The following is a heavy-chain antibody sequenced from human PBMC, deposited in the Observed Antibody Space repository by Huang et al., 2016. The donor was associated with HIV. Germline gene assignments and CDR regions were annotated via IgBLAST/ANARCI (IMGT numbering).Heavy chain of an antibody. CDR1: GGSISSPY. CDR2: IYYSGVS. V-gene: IGHV4-59*11. J-gene: IGHJ4*01. D-gene: IGHD2-15*01. Sequence: QVQLQESGPGLVKPSETLSLTCSVSGGSISSPYWSWIRQPPEKGLEWIGSIYYSGVSNYSPSLKSRVFISVDTSRNQFALKLSSVTAADTAVYYCARDRRHCSGGSCYYSDYWGHGTLVTVSS. CDR3: ARDRRHCSGGSCYYSDY.